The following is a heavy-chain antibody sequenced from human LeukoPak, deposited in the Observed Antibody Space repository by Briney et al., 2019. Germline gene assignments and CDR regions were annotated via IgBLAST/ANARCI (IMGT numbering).Heavy chain of an antibody. CDR2: ISGSGGST. D-gene: IGHD3-22*01. V-gene: IGHV3-23*01. Sequence: QSGGSLRLSCAASGFTFSSYAMSWVRQAPGKGLEWVSAISGSGGSTYYADSVKGRFTISRDNSKNTLYLQMNSLRAEDTAVYYCAKVYYYDSSGYSPGAFDIWGQGTMVTVSS. J-gene: IGHJ3*02. CDR1: GFTFSSYA. CDR3: AKVYYYDSSGYSPGAFDI.